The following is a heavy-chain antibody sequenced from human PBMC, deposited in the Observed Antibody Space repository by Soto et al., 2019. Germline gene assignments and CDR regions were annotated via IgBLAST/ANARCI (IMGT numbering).Heavy chain of an antibody. CDR1: GFPFSSYA. J-gene: IGHJ5*02. V-gene: IGHV3-23*01. Sequence: GGSLRLSCAASGFPFSSYAMSWVRQAPGKGLEWVSAISGSGGSTYYADSVKGRFTIPRDNSKNTLYLQMNSLRAEDTAVYYCAKDPLAASITIFGVVINNWFDPWGQGTLVTVSS. D-gene: IGHD3-3*01. CDR2: ISGSGGST. CDR3: AKDPLAASITIFGVVINNWFDP.